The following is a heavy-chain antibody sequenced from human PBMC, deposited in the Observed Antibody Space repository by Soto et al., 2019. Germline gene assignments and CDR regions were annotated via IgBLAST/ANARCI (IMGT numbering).Heavy chain of an antibody. CDR1: GDTFSSYA. CDR3: ARAYRCGFWSDYYYYGMDV. D-gene: IGHD3-3*01. Sequence: SVKVSCKASGDTFSSYAISCVRQAPGHGREWMGGIIPLLAIANYAQKFQGRVTMTRNTSISTAYMELSSLRSEDTAVYYCARAYRCGFWSDYYYYGMDVWGQGTTVTVSS. V-gene: IGHV1-69*10. CDR2: IIPLLAIA. J-gene: IGHJ6*02.